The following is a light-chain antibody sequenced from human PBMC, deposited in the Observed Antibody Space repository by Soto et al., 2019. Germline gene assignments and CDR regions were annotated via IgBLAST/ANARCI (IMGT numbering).Light chain of an antibody. CDR2: DVS. Sequence: QSALTQPASVSGSPGQSITISCSGTSSDVGGYNYVSWYQHHPGKAPKLMIYDVSSRPSGVSNRFSGSKSGNTASLTISGLQAEDEADYYCGSYTSSSTLVFGGGTKLTVL. V-gene: IGLV2-14*03. CDR1: SSDVGGYNY. J-gene: IGLJ2*01. CDR3: GSYTSSSTLV.